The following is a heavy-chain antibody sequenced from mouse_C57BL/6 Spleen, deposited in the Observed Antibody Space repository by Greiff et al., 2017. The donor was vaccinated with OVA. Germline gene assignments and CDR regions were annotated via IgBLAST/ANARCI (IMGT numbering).Heavy chain of an antibody. D-gene: IGHD2-2*01. V-gene: IGHV1-54*01. CDR2: INPGSGGT. J-gene: IGHJ4*01. Sequence: QVQLQQSGAELVRPGTSVKVSCKASGYAFTNYLIEWVKQRPGQGLEWIGVINPGSGGTNYNEKFKGKATLTADKSSSTDYMQLSSLTSEDSAVYFCARRGWVTYAMDYWGQGTSVTVSS. CDR1: GYAFTNYL. CDR3: ARRGWVTYAMDY.